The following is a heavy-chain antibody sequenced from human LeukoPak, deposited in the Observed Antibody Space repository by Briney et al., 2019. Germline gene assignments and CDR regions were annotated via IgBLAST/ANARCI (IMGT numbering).Heavy chain of an antibody. CDR1: GFSFSTYA. CDR3: AKNGDCSNTNCDRDFDI. J-gene: IGHJ3*02. V-gene: IGHV3-30*01. CDR2: VSHDGSNQ. D-gene: IGHD2-2*01. Sequence: PGGSLRLSCTASGFSFSTYAIHSVRQAPGKGLEWVAIVSHDGSNQDFADSVKGRFTISRDNSKNTVYIQINSLRPEDTAMYYCAKNGDCSNTNCDRDFDIWGQGTRVTVSS.